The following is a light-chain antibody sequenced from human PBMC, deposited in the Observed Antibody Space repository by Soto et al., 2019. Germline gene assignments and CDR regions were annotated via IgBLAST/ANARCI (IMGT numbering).Light chain of an antibody. CDR2: GNI. CDR3: QSYDTSLSASVV. Sequence: QSALTQPPSVSGAPGQRVTISCTGSSSNIGAGYYVHWYQHLPGTAPKLLIYGNINRPSGVPDRFSGSKSGTSASLAITGLQAEDEADYYCQSYDTSLSASVVFGGGTKLTVL. V-gene: IGLV1-40*01. CDR1: SSNIGAGYY. J-gene: IGLJ2*01.